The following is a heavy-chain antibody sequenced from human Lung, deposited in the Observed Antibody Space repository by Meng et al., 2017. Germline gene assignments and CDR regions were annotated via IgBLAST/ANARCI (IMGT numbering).Heavy chain of an antibody. CDR3: TRDGYSDCSRTSCFDY. Sequence: ASVKVSCKPSGYNFPDYYIHWVRRAPGQGLEWMGRINPKSGDTHYAQKFQARVTMTGDTSISTAYMELSGLKADDTAVYYCTRDGYSDCSRTSCFDYWGQGTLVTVSS. CDR1: GYNFPDYY. CDR2: INPKSGDT. J-gene: IGHJ4*02. D-gene: IGHD2-2*01. V-gene: IGHV1-2*06.